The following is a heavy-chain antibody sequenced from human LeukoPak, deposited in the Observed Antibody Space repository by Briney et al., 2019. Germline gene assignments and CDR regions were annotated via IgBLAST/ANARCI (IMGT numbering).Heavy chain of an antibody. CDR2: ISGRDGST. Sequence: GGSLRLSCAASGFTFNGYGMHWVRQAPGKGLEWVSAISGRDGSTYYADSVKGRLTISRDNSKSTLYLQMNSLRAEDTAVYYCARGVRASFDIWGQGTRVPVSS. CDR3: ARGVRASFDI. V-gene: IGHV3-23*01. J-gene: IGHJ3*02. D-gene: IGHD4-17*01. CDR1: GFTFNGYG.